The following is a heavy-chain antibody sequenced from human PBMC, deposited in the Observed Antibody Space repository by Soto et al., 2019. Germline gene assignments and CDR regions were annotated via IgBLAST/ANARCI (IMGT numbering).Heavy chain of an antibody. V-gene: IGHV3-23*01. CDR1: GFTFSSYA. J-gene: IGHJ4*02. D-gene: IGHD2-15*01. CDR3: AKTTMLGYCSGGSCSKRFDY. Sequence: EVQLLESGGGLVQPGGSLRLSCAASGFTFSSYAMSWVRQAPGKGLEWVSAISGSGGSTYYEDSVKGRFTITRDNSKNTLYLQMNSLRAEDTAVYYCAKTTMLGYCSGGSCSKRFDYWGKGTLVTVSS. CDR2: ISGSGGST.